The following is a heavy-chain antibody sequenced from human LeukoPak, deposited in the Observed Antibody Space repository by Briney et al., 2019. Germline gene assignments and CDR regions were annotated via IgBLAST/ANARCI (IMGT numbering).Heavy chain of an antibody. D-gene: IGHD3-22*01. V-gene: IGHV3-23*01. CDR1: GFTFSSYA. CDR3: AKAVPRYYYDSSGYYYVY. CDR2: ISGSGGST. J-gene: IGHJ4*02. Sequence: GGSLRLSCAASGFTFSSYAMSWVRQAPGKGLEWVSAISGSGGSTYYADSVKGRFTISRDNSKNTLYLQMNSLRAEDTAVYYCAKAVPRYYYDSSGYYYVYWGQGTLVTVSS.